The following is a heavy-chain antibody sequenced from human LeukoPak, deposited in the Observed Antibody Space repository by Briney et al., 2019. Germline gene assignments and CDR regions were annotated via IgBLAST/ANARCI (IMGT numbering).Heavy chain of an antibody. J-gene: IGHJ4*02. V-gene: IGHV3-48*03. CDR1: GFXFSSYE. CDR2: ISSSGSTI. Sequence: LSCAXSGFXFSSYEMNWVRQAPGKGLEWVSYISSSGSTIYYADSVKGRFTISRDNAKNSLYLQMNSLRAEDTAVYYCARGGILGGFDYWGQGTLVTVSS. D-gene: IGHD3-9*01. CDR3: ARGGILGGFDY.